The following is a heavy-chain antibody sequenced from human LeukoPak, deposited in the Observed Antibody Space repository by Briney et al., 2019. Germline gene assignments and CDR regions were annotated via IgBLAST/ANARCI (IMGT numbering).Heavy chain of an antibody. CDR3: ARVASTCSGGSCYSDY. D-gene: IGHD2-15*01. V-gene: IGHV3-30*07. J-gene: IGHJ4*02. CDR2: ISYDGSNK. CDR1: GFTLSNYA. Sequence: GGSLRLSCAASGFTLSNYAIHRVRQAPGKGLEWVAVISYDGSNKDYADSVKGRFTISRDNAKNTLYLQMNSLGTEDTAVYYCARVASTCSGGSCYSDYWGQGTLVTVSP.